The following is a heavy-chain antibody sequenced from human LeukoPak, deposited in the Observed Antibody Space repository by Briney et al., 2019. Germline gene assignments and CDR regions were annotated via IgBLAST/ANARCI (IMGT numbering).Heavy chain of an antibody. Sequence: GGSLRLSCAASGFTFSDYYMSWIRQAPGKGLEWVSYISSGRTTYYADSVKGRFTISRDNAKNSLYLHMNSLRAEDTAVYFCARGWGTYRPFDYWGQGTLVTVSS. CDR1: GFTFSDYY. CDR2: ISSGRTT. J-gene: IGHJ4*02. D-gene: IGHD3-16*02. V-gene: IGHV3-11*01. CDR3: ARGWGTYRPFDY.